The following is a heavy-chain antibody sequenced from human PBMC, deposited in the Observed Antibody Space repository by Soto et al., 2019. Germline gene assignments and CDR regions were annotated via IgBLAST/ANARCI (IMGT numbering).Heavy chain of an antibody. V-gene: IGHV4-31*03. Sequence: SETLSLTCTVSGGSISSGGYYWSWIRQHPGKGLEWIGYIYYSGSTYYNPSLKSRVTISVDTSKNQFSLKLSSVTAANTAVYYYARDRPGLQFFDYWGQGTLVTVSS. J-gene: IGHJ4*02. CDR3: ARDRPGLQFFDY. D-gene: IGHD5-12*01. CDR2: IYYSGST. CDR1: GGSISSGGYY.